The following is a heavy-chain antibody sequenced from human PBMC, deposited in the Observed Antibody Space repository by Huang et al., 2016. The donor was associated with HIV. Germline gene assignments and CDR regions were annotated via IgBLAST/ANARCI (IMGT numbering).Heavy chain of an antibody. D-gene: IGHD5-18*01. V-gene: IGHV1-69*13. CDR2: IIPISGTA. CDR3: ARDGGRGYSYGYMDS. J-gene: IGHJ1*01. Sequence: QVQLVQSGAEVKKPGSSVKVSCKASGGTFNSQTGSWVRQAPGQGLEWRGGIIPISGTAKYAQKCQGRVTSTADDSTSTAHMELSSLTSEDTAMYDCARDGGRGYSYGYMDSWGQGTLVTVSS. CDR1: GGTFNSQT.